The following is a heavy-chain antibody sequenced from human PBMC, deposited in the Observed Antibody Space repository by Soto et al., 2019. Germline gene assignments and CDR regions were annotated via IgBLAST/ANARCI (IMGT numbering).Heavy chain of an antibody. V-gene: IGHV2-5*01. CDR1: GFSLSTFGMG. Sequence: SGPTLVNPTHTLTLTCTFSGFSLSTFGMGVGWIRQPPGKALEWLALIYWNDDKRYSPSLNSRLTIAKDTSKNLVVLTMTNVDPVDAATYYCVNSPDRSPYAYLGQGTPVTISS. D-gene: IGHD3-16*01. CDR2: IYWNDDK. J-gene: IGHJ4*02. CDR3: VNSPDRSPYAY.